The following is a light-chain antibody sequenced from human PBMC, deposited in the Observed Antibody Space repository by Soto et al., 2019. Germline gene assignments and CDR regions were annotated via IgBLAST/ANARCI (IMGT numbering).Light chain of an antibody. CDR2: EVS. CDR3: CSYAGSSTYV. CDR1: SSDVGSYNL. V-gene: IGLV2-23*02. J-gene: IGLJ1*01. Sequence: QSALTQPASLSGSPGQSITISCTGPSSDVGSYNLVSWYQQHPGKAPKLMIYEVSKRPSGVSNRFSGSKSGNTASLTISGLQAEDEADYYCCSYAGSSTYVFGTGTKVTVL.